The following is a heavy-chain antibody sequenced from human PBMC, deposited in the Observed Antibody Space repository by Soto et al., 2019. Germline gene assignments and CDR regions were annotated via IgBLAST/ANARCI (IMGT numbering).Heavy chain of an antibody. D-gene: IGHD2-2*03. Sequence: SETLPLTCTVSGGSFSPNYWSWIRQPPGKGLEWIGNIHYNGNTKYSPSLKSRVTMSVDTSKNHFSLKLISVTTADTAVYFCAREGNLGRWIQPLDSWGQGTLVTVSS. V-gene: IGHV4-59*01. CDR3: AREGNLGRWIQPLDS. CDR2: IHYNGNT. CDR1: GGSFSPNY. J-gene: IGHJ4*02.